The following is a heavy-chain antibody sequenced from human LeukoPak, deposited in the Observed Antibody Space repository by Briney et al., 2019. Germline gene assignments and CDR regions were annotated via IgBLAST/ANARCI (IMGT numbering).Heavy chain of an antibody. CDR3: ATAVVNYYYYGMDV. Sequence: GGSLRLSCAASGFTFSSYWMHWVRQAPGKGLVWVSRINSDGSSTSYADSVKGRFTISRDNAKNTLYLQMNSLRAEDTAVYYCATAVVNYYYYGMDVWGQGTTVTVSS. D-gene: IGHD3-22*01. CDR1: GFTFSSYW. CDR2: INSDGSST. J-gene: IGHJ6*02. V-gene: IGHV3-74*01.